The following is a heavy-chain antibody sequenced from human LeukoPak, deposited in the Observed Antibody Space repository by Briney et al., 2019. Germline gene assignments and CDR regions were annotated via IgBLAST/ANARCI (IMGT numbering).Heavy chain of an antibody. CDR3: ARHDWTFDI. Sequence: PSETLSLTRLVSGYSLSSGYHWGWIRQPPGKGLDWIGSIYRSGITYYNPSLKSRVTMSVDTSKNQFSLKLSSVTAADTAVYYCARHDWTFDIWGQGTMVTASS. J-gene: IGHJ3*02. D-gene: IGHD3-9*01. CDR2: IYRSGIT. CDR1: GYSLSSGYH. V-gene: IGHV4-38-2*01.